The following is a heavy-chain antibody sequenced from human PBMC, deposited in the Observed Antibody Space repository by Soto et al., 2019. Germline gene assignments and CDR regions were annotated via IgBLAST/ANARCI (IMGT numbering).Heavy chain of an antibody. J-gene: IGHJ6*02. Sequence: QTLSLTCAISGSSVSSKSAAWNLIRQSPSRGLEWLGRTYYRSKWYNDYAVSVKSRITINPDTSKNQFSLHLNSVTPEDTAVYYCGTFLSTTSPDVWGQGTTVTASS. D-gene: IGHD2-2*01. CDR3: GTFLSTTSPDV. V-gene: IGHV6-1*01. CDR1: GSSVSSKSAA. CDR2: TYYRSKWYN.